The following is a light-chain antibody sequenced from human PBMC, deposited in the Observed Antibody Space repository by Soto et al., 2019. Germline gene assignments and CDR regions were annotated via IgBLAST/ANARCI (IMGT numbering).Light chain of an antibody. CDR1: QSISRY. CDR3: HQYHNFTRT. V-gene: IGKV1-39*01. Sequence: DIEMTQSPSSLSASVGDRVTITCGASQSISRYLNWYQQKQGKAPKLLSYAASSLQSGVPSRFSGSGYGTDLTLTISSLQHEDFETYYCHQYHNFTRTFGQGTKVDI. CDR2: AAS. J-gene: IGKJ1*01.